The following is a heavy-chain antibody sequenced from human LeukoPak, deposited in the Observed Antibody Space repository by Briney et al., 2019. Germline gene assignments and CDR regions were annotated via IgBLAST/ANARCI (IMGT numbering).Heavy chain of an antibody. CDR3: VRLRIAAAQGPGFDY. CDR2: IYYSGST. J-gene: IGHJ4*02. D-gene: IGHD6-13*01. V-gene: IGHV4-39*01. CDR1: GGSISSSSYY. Sequence: SETLSLTCTVSGGSISSSSYYWGWIRQPPGKGLEWIGSIYYSGSTYYNPSLKSRVTISVDTSKNQFSLKLSSVTAADTAVYYCVRLRIAAAQGPGFDYWGQGTLVTVSS.